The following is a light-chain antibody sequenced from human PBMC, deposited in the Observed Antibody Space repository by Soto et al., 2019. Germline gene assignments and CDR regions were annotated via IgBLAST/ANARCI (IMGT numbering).Light chain of an antibody. Sequence: DIQMTQSPSTLSASVGARVTITCRASQSISSWVAWYQQKPGKGPKLLIYKASHLESGVPSRFSGSGSGTEFTLTISSLQPGDFATYYCQHYNTYPWTVGHGTKVDIK. J-gene: IGKJ1*01. CDR1: QSISSW. V-gene: IGKV1-5*03. CDR2: KAS. CDR3: QHYNTYPWT.